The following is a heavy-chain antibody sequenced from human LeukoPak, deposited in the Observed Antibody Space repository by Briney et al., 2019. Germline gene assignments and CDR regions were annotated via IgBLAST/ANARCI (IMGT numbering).Heavy chain of an antibody. V-gene: IGHV3-7*03. CDR3: ATTAGRTGGNS. Sequence: GGSLRLSCAASGFTFSSYAMSWVRQAPGKGPEWVAYIKNDGSETNYVDSVKGRFTVSRDNVKNSLYLQMNSLRADDTAVYYCATTAGRTGGNSWGQGALVTVSS. D-gene: IGHD1-1*01. CDR1: GFTFSSYA. CDR2: IKNDGSET. J-gene: IGHJ4*02.